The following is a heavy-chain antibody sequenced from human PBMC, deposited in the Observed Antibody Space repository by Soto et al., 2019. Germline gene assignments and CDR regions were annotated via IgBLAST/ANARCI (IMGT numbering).Heavy chain of an antibody. Sequence: GGSLRLSCVASGFTVSTNYMSWVRQAPGKGLEWVSVIHSGSSTYYADSVEGRFTISGDNSKNTLYLQMNSLRAEDTAVYYCVRDLHYYGMDVWGQGTTVTVS. J-gene: IGHJ6*02. CDR2: IHSGSST. CDR1: GFTVSTNY. V-gene: IGHV3-66*01. CDR3: VRDLHYYGMDV.